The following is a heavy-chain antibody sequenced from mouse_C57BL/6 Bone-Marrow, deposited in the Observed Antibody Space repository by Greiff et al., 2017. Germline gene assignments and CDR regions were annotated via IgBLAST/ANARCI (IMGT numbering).Heavy chain of an antibody. D-gene: IGHD1-1*01. CDR2: ISNLAYSI. CDR3: ARHIHYGSSYYFDY. CDR1: GFTFSDYG. V-gene: IGHV5-15*01. Sequence: EVKVVESGGGLVQPGGSLKLSCAASGFTFSDYGMAWVRQAPRKGPEWVAFISNLAYSIYYADTVTGRFTISRENAKNTLYLEMSSLRSEDTAMYYCARHIHYGSSYYFDYWGQGTTLTVSS. J-gene: IGHJ2*01.